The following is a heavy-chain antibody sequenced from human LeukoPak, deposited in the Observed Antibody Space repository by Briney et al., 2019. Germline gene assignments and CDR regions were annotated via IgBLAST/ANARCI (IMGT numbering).Heavy chain of an antibody. Sequence: SQTLSLTCTVSGGSISSGGYYWSWIRQHPGKGLEWIGYIYYSGSTNYNPSLKSRVTISVDTSKNQFSLKLRYVTAADTAMYYCARESSSHYYYGMDVWGQGTTVTVSS. CDR2: IYYSGST. J-gene: IGHJ6*02. D-gene: IGHD6-6*01. CDR3: ARESSSHYYYGMDV. CDR1: GGSISSGGYY. V-gene: IGHV4-31*03.